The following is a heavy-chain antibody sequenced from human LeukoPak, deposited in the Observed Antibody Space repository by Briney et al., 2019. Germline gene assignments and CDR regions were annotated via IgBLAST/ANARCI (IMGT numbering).Heavy chain of an antibody. Sequence: ASVKVSCKASGYTFTGYYMHWVRQAPGQGLEWMGWINPNSGGTNYAQKLQGRVTMTRDTSISTAYMELSRLRSDDTAVYYCAVPTVAAYYWYFDLWGRGTLVTVSS. D-gene: IGHD5-12*01. J-gene: IGHJ2*01. V-gene: IGHV1-2*02. CDR3: AVPTVAAYYWYFDL. CDR1: GYTFTGYY. CDR2: INPNSGGT.